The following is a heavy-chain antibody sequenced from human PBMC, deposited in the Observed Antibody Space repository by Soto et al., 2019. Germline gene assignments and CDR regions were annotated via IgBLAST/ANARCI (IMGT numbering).Heavy chain of an antibody. Sequence: SVKVSCKASGGTFSSYAISWVRQAPGQGLEWMGGIIPIFGTTNYAQKFQGRVTMTRDTSTSTVYMELSSLRSEDTAVYYCARDLTSRPIVLLPSYGMDVWGQGTTVTVSS. CDR1: GGTFSSYA. CDR2: IIPIFGTT. J-gene: IGHJ6*02. CDR3: ARDLTSRPIVLLPSYGMDV. V-gene: IGHV1-69*05. D-gene: IGHD2-8*02.